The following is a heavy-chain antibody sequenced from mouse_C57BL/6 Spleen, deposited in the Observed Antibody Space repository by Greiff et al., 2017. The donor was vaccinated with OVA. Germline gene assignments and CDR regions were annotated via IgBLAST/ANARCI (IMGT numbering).Heavy chain of an antibody. CDR3: ARHDYYSDWYRDD. D-gene: IGHD1-1*01. J-gene: IGHJ1*03. CDR2: IHPNSGST. Sequence: QVQLKQPGAELVKPGASVKLSCKASGYTFTSYWMHWVKQRPGQGLEWIGMIHPNSGSTNYNEKFKSQATLTVAKSYSPASMQLSRLTTEDTAVDDSARHDYYSDWYRDDWGTGTTGTV. V-gene: IGHV1-64*01. CDR1: GYTFTSYW.